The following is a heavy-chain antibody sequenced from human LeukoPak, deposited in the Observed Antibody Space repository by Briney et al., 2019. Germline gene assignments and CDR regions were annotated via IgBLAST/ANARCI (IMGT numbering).Heavy chain of an antibody. J-gene: IGHJ3*02. V-gene: IGHV3-33*01. CDR2: IWYDGSNK. CDR1: GFTFSSHG. CDR3: ARDGQQLVPDAFDI. D-gene: IGHD6-13*01. Sequence: GRSLRLSCAASGFTFSSHGMHWVRQAPGKGLEWVAVIWYDGSNKYYGDSVKGRFTISRDNSKNTLHLQMNSLRAEDTAVYYCARDGQQLVPDAFDIWGQETMVTVSS.